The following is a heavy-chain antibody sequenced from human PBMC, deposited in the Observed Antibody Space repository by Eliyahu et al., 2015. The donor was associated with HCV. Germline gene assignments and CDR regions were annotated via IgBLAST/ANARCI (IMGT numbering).Heavy chain of an antibody. D-gene: IGHD1-26*01. J-gene: IGHJ6*02. V-gene: IGHV3-48*02. CDR2: ISSSSSTI. CDR1: GFTFSSYS. CDR3: ARDPERIVGATTPLSYYYYGMDV. Sequence: ESGGGLVQPGGSLRLSCAASGFTFSSYSMNWVRQAPGKGLEWVSYISSSSSTIYYADSVKGRFTISRDNAKNSLYLQMNSLRDEDTAVYYCARDPERIVGATTPLSYYYYGMDVWGQGTTVTVSS.